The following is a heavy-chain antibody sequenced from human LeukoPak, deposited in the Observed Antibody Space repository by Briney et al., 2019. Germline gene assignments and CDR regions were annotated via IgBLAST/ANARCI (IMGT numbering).Heavy chain of an antibody. CDR2: IKKDGSEE. CDR3: AELGITMIGGV. V-gene: IGHV3-7*01. CDR1: GFSFSNYW. Sequence: GGSLRLSCRASGFSFSNYWMSWVRQAPGKGLEWVANIKKDGSEEFYVDSVKGRFTISRDNAKNSLFLQMNSLRAEDTAVYYCAELGITMIGGVWGKGTTVTISS. J-gene: IGHJ6*04. D-gene: IGHD3-10*02.